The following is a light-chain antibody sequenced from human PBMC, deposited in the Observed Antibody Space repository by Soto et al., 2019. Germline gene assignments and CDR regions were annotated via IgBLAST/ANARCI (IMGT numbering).Light chain of an antibody. J-gene: IGKJ5*01. CDR2: DAS. V-gene: IGKV1-33*01. CDR3: QQYDNLPIT. CDR1: QDISNY. Sequence: DIQMTQSPSSLSASVGDRVTITCQASQDISNYLNWYQQKPGKAPKLLNYDASNLETGVPSRFSGSGSWTDFTFTISSLQPEDIATYYCQQYDNLPITFGQGTRLEIK.